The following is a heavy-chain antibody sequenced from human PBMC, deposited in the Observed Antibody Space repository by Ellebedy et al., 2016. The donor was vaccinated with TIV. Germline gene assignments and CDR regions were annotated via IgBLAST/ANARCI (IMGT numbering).Heavy chain of an antibody. J-gene: IGHJ4*02. V-gene: IGHV1-3*01. CDR2: INGGDGYP. Sequence: AASVKVSCKASVYAFTHYGLHWVRQAPGQGLEWMAWINGGDGYPQYSWKFQGRVSFTRDTSATTAYMELSSLTSEDTAVYYCARSGDAWGIDFWGQGTLVTVSS. CDR3: ARSGDAWGIDF. CDR1: VYAFTHYG. D-gene: IGHD3-16*01.